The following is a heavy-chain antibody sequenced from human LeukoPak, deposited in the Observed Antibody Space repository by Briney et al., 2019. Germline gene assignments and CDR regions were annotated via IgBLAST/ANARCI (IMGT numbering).Heavy chain of an antibody. J-gene: IGHJ3*02. CDR1: GYTFTGYY. V-gene: IGHV1-2*02. CDR2: INPNSGGT. Sequence: WASVKVSCKASGYTFTGYYMHWVRQAPGQGLEWMGWINPNSGGTNYAQKFQGRVTMTRDTSISTAYMELSSLKASDTAMYYCARHQYSGSYWGAFDIWGQGTMVTVSS. CDR3: ARHQYSGSYWGAFDI. D-gene: IGHD1-26*01.